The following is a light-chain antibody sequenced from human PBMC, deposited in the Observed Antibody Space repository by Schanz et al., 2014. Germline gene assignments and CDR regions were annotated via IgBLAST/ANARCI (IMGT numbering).Light chain of an antibody. J-gene: IGLJ3*02. CDR2: GVR. CDR1: SSDVGAYDY. CDR3: SSYTRSSSWV. V-gene: IGLV2-14*01. Sequence: QSALTQPPSASGSPGQSVTISCTGTSSDVGAYDYVSWYQQHPGKVPKLMIYGVRNRPSGVSNRFSGSKSGNTASLTISGLQAEDEADYYCSSYTRSSSWVFGGGTKLTVL.